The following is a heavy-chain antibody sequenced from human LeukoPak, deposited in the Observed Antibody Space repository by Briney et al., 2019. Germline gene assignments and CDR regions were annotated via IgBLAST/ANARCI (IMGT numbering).Heavy chain of an antibody. D-gene: IGHD3-9*01. CDR1: GYSFTSYW. J-gene: IGHJ4*02. Sequence: EESLKISCKGSGYSFTSYWIGWVRQMPGKGLEWMGIIYPGDSDTRYSPSFQGQVTMSADKSINTAYLQWSSLKASDTAMYYCARRDFLTGYSDYWGQGTLVTVSS. CDR3: ARRDFLTGYSDY. V-gene: IGHV5-51*01. CDR2: IYPGDSDT.